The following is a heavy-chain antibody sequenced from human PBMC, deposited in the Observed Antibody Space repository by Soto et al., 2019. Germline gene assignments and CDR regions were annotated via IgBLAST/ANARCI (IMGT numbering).Heavy chain of an antibody. D-gene: IGHD3-9*01. Sequence: QVQLQESGPELVKPSEALSLSCSVSGGSISGYYWTWIRQPPGKGLEWIGYIHSSGETSYNPSLTSGLSISRDTSTRQFSLRPTSVTAADTAVYYCVRGRDWDREMFWGQVTLVTVSA. V-gene: IGHV4-59*01. CDR3: VRGRDWDREMF. CDR1: GGSISGYY. CDR2: IHSSGET. J-gene: IGHJ4*02.